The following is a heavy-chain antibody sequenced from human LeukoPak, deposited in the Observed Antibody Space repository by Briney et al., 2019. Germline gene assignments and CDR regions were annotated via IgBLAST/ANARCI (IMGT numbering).Heavy chain of an antibody. Sequence: SETLSLTCAVSGDSISSGGYSRSWIRQPPGKGLEWIGNIYHSGSTYYTPSLKSRVTISLDRSKNQFSLRLSSVTAADTAVYYCARGPLDYHPTSGYYLTHFDYWGQGSLVTVSS. CDR2: IYHSGST. CDR3: ARGPLDYHPTSGYYLTHFDY. D-gene: IGHD3-22*01. J-gene: IGHJ4*02. CDR1: GDSISSGGYS. V-gene: IGHV4-30-2*01.